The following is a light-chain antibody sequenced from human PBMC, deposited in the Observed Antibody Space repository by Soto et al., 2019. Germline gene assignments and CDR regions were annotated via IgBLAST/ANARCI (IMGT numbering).Light chain of an antibody. CDR3: KQRSNWPLT. V-gene: IGKV3-11*01. J-gene: IGKJ5*01. CDR1: QSVSSY. CDR2: DAY. Sequence: EIVLTQSPATLSLSPGERATLSCRASQSVSSYLAWYQQKPGQAPRLLIYDAYNRATGIQARFSGSGSGTDFTLTIRSLESEDFAIYYCKQRSNWPLTFGQGTRLEIK.